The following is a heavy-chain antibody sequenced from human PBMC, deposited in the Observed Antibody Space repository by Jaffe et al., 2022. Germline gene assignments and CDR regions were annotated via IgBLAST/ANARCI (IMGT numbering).Heavy chain of an antibody. CDR3: AGRMGTGYSSSWYSFEEQARLDHTNNWFDP. Sequence: QVQLQESGPGLVKPSETLSLTCAVSGYSISSGYYWGWIRQPPGKGLEWIGSIYHSGSTYYNPSLKSRVTISVDTSKNQFSLKLSSVTAADTAVYYCAGRMGTGYSSSWYSFEEQARLDHTNNWFDPWGQGTLVTVSS. CDR2: IYHSGST. J-gene: IGHJ5*02. V-gene: IGHV4-38-2*01. CDR1: GYSISSGYY. D-gene: IGHD6-13*01.